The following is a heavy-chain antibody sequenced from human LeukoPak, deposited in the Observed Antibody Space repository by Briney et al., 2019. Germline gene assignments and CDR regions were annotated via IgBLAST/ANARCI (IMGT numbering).Heavy chain of an antibody. V-gene: IGHV3-9*01. CDR2: INWNSGSI. J-gene: IGHJ4*01. D-gene: IGHD1-26*01. CDR1: GFTFGDYA. CDR3: AKGRGGSYYNPFDY. Sequence: GGSLRLSCAASGFTFGDYAMHWVRQAPGKGLEWVSGINWNSGSIGYADSVKGRFTISRDNAKNSLYLQMNSLRADDTALHYCAKGRGGSYYNPFDYLGHGTLVTVSS.